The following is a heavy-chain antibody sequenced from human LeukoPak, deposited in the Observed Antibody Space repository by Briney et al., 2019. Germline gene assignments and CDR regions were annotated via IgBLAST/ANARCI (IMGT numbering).Heavy chain of an antibody. CDR1: GFTVSSYA. V-gene: IGHV3-23*01. CDR3: ARGGTTVNTFVLVDY. J-gene: IGHJ4*02. CDR2: ISTSGGST. Sequence: GGSLRLSCAASGFTVSSYAMSWVRQAPGEGLEWVSVISTSGGSTYYADSVKGRFTVSRDNSKNTLYLQMNSLRAEDTAIYYCARGGTTVNTFVLVDYWGQGTLVTVSS. D-gene: IGHD4-17*01.